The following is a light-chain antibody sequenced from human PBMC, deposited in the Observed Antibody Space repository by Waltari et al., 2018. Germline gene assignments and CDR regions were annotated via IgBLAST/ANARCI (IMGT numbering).Light chain of an antibody. CDR1: GSNIGAGYD. CDR3: QSYDTTLSVV. V-gene: IGLV1-40*01. J-gene: IGLJ3*02. CDR2: GCT. Sequence: QSVLTQPPSVSGAPGQRVTISCTGSGSNIGAGYDVHWYQQLPRAAPKLLIYGCTSRPLGVPYRFFGSTSGTAAFLAITGLQAEDEADYYCQSYDTTLSVVFGGGTKLTVL.